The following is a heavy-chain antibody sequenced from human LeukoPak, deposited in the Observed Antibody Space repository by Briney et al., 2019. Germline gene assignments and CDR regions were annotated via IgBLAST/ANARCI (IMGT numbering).Heavy chain of an antibody. D-gene: IGHD2-2*01. CDR2: ISYSGTT. CDR1: GGSISSSSYY. CDR3: ARGRPGVVVPAAIGRYFDL. Sequence: SETLSLTCTVSGGSISSSSYYWGWIRQPPGKGLEWIGSISYSGTTNYNPSLKSRVTISVDTSKNQFSLKLSSVTAADTAVYYCARGRPGVVVPAAIGRYFDLWGRGTLVTVSS. V-gene: IGHV4-39*07. J-gene: IGHJ2*01.